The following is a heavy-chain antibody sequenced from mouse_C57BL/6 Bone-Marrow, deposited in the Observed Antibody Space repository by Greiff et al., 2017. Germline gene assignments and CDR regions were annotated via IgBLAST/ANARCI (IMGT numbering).Heavy chain of an antibody. J-gene: IGHJ4*01. V-gene: IGHV1-42*01. CDR1: GYSFTGYY. D-gene: IGHD2-5*01. Sequence: VQLQQSGPELVKPGASVKISCKASGYSFTGYYMNWVKQSPEKSLEWIGEINPSTGGTTYNQKFKAKATLTVDKSSSTAYMQLKSLTSEDSAVYYCASNPYYSNFYYAMDYWGQGTSVTVSS. CDR2: INPSTGGT. CDR3: ASNPYYSNFYYAMDY.